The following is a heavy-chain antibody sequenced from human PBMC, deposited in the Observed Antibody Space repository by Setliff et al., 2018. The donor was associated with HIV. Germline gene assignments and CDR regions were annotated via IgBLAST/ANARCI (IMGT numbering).Heavy chain of an antibody. J-gene: IGHJ4*02. Sequence: PSETLSLTCTVSGVATDSNYWTWIRQSPGKGLEWIGYVYYGGITNYSPSLKSRVSISIDTSKNQFYLNLSSVTTADTAVYFCARGIRTAAAPTFDHWGQGALVTVSS. CDR2: VYYGGIT. D-gene: IGHD6-13*01. CDR1: GVATDSNY. V-gene: IGHV4-59*01. CDR3: ARGIRTAAAPTFDH.